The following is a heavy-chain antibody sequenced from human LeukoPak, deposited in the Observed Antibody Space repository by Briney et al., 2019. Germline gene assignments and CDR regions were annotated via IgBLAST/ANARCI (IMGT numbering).Heavy chain of an antibody. CDR3: ASRDPCSGGSCYPLGY. V-gene: IGHV3-30*03. CDR1: GFTFSSYG. J-gene: IGHJ4*02. CDR2: ISYDGSNK. D-gene: IGHD2-15*01. Sequence: GGSLRLSCAASGFTFSSYGMHWVRQAPGKGLEWVAVISYDGSNKYYADSVKGRFTISRDNSKNTLYLQMNSLRAEDTAVYYCASRDPCSGGSCYPLGYWGQGTLVTVSS.